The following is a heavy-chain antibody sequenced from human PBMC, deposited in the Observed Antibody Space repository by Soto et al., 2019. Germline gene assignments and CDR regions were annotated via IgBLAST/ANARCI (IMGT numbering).Heavy chain of an antibody. J-gene: IGHJ4*02. D-gene: IGHD3-10*01. V-gene: IGHV3-23*01. CDR2: ISGSGGST. CDR1: GFTFSSYA. CDR3: AKETHYYGSGSYYNHPFDY. Sequence: GGSLRLSCAASGFTFSSYAMSWVRQAPGKGLEWVSAISGSGGSTYYADSVKGRFTISRDNSKNTLYLQMNSLRAEDTAVYYCAKETHYYGSGSYYNHPFDYWGQGTLVTVSS.